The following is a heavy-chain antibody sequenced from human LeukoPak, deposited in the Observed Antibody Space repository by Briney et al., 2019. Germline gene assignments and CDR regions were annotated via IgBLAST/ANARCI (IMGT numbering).Heavy chain of an antibody. V-gene: IGHV4-61*02. CDR2: IYTSGNT. CDR1: GASISIGSYY. CDR3: AREPADPGHLVVLAVVGCMDV. D-gene: IGHD2-21*01. J-gene: IGHJ6*03. Sequence: SETLSLTCTVAGASISIGSYYWSWIRLPAGTGLEWIGRIYTSGNTNYNPSLKSRVAISIDTSKNQFSLKLSSVTAADTAVYYCAREPADPGHLVVLAVVGCMDVWGNGTTVTVSS.